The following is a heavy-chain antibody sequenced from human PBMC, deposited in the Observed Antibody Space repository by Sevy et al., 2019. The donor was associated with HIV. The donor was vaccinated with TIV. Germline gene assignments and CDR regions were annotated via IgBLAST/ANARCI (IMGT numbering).Heavy chain of an antibody. Sequence: GESLKISCAASGFTFSSYAMSWVRQAPGKGLEWVSAISGSGGSTYYADSVKGRFTISRDNSKNTVNLQMNSLRVEDTAIYYCAKETWGLFDPWGQGILVTVSS. CDR3: AKETWGLFDP. J-gene: IGHJ5*02. D-gene: IGHD7-27*01. V-gene: IGHV3-23*01. CDR1: GFTFSSYA. CDR2: ISGSGGST.